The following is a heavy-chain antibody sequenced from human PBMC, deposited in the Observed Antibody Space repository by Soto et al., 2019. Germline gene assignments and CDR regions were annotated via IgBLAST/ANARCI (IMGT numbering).Heavy chain of an antibody. Sequence: ASVKVSCKASAYSFTTYHIHWVRQAPGQGLEWMGLINPDAGATNYAQRFQGRLRLTRDTSTSTVYMELRSLRFDDTAVYYCARRDIVLVPASEGNWFDPWGQGTLVTVSS. CDR3: ARRDIVLVPASEGNWFDP. J-gene: IGHJ5*02. D-gene: IGHD2-2*01. CDR2: INPDAGAT. V-gene: IGHV1-46*01. CDR1: AYSFTTYH.